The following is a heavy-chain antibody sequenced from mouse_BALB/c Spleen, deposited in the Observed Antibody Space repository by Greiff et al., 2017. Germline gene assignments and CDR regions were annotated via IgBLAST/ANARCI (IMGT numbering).Heavy chain of an antibody. CDR1: GFTFSSFG. V-gene: IGHV5-17*02. D-gene: IGHD2-10*02. CDR2: ISSGSSTI. J-gene: IGHJ4*01. CDR3: AREGYGNYGAMDY. Sequence: EVKLMESGGGLVQPGGSRKLSCAASGFTFSSFGMHWVRQAPEKGLEWVAYISSGSSTIYYADTVKGRFTISRDNPKNTLFLQMTSLRSEDTAMYYCAREGYGNYGAMDYWGQGTSVTVSS.